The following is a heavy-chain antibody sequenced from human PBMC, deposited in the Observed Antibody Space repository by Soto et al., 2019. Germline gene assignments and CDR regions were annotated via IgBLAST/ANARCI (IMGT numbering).Heavy chain of an antibody. CDR1: GFTFSIYG. CDR2: IGSDGSIK. V-gene: IGHV3-33*01. CDR3: KTGSPGDYRYDTYGMDV. D-gene: IGHD4-17*01. Sequence: PGGFXRLSCASSGFTFSIYGMHWFCPAPGKGLVWVAVIGSDGSIKYYADSVSGRFTISTHKSKHTLYLQMNRLRAEDTAVYNCKTGSPGDYRYDTYGMDVWGQGTTVTVSS. J-gene: IGHJ6*02.